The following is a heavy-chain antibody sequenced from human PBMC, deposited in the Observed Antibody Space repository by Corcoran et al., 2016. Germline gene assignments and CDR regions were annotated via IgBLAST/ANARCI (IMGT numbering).Heavy chain of an antibody. Sequence: EVQLVESGGALVKPGGSLRLSCAASGFTFSNAWMSWVRRAPGKGLAWVGRIKSKTDGGTTDFAAPVIGRFTIARDDSTNTLYLQMNSLKTEDTAVYYWTTDPPDYWGQGTLVTVSS. CDR2: IKSKTDGGTT. CDR3: TTDPPDY. V-gene: IGHV3-15*02. CDR1: GFTFSNAW. J-gene: IGHJ4*02.